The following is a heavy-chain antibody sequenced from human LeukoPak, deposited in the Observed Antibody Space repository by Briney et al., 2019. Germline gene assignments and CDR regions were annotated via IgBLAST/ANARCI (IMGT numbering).Heavy chain of an antibody. CDR1: GGSFCGYY. D-gene: IGHD3-22*01. V-gene: IGHV4-34*01. J-gene: IGHJ4*02. Sequence: SETLSLTCAVYGGSFCGYYWNWIHQPPGKGLEWIGEINHSGSTNYNPSLKNRVTISVDTSKNQFSLKLSSVTAADTAVYYCARGSAGDSSGYHDYWGQGTLVTVSS. CDR2: INHSGST. CDR3: ARGSAGDSSGYHDY.